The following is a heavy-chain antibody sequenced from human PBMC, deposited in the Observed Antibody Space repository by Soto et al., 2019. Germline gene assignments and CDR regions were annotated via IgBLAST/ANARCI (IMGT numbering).Heavy chain of an antibody. CDR1: GFTFSSYA. V-gene: IGHV3-30-3*01. J-gene: IGHJ6*02. CDR2: ISYDGSNK. CDR3: ARDSVDDSSGYYYYGMDV. D-gene: IGHD3-22*01. Sequence: PGGSLRLSCAASGFTFSSYAMHWVRQAPGKGLEWVAVISYDGSNKYYADSVKGRFTISRDNSKNTLYLQMNSLRAEDTAVYYCARDSVDDSSGYYYYGMDVWSRGTTVTVSS.